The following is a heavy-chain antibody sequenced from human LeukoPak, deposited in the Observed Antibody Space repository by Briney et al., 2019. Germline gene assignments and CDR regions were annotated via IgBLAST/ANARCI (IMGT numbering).Heavy chain of an antibody. V-gene: IGHV4-59*01. CDR1: GGSLSSYY. D-gene: IGHD3-22*01. CDR2: IYYSGST. CDR3: ARRDTRGYPGILHAFDM. Sequence: SETLSLTCTVSGGSLSSYYWSWIRQPPGKGLDWIGYIYYSGSTNYNPSLKSRVTISVDTSKNQFSLKLSSVTAADTAVYYCARRDTRGYPGILHAFDMWGRGSMVTVSS. J-gene: IGHJ3*02.